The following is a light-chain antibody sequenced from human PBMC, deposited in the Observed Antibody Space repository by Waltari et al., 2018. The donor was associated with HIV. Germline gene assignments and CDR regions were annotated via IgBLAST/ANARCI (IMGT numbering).Light chain of an antibody. CDR2: KAS. V-gene: IGKV1-5*03. Sequence: DIQMTQSPSTLSASVGDRVPITCRARQSISTWLAWYQQKPGKAPKLLIYKASTLESGVPSRFSGSGSGTEFTLTISSLQPDDCATYYCQQYNRPWTFVQGTKVEIK. CDR1: QSISTW. CDR3: QQYNRPWT. J-gene: IGKJ1*01.